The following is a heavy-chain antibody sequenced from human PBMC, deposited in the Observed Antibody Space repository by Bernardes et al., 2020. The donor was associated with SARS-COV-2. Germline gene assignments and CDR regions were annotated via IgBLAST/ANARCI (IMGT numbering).Heavy chain of an antibody. Sequence: PTLVKPTQTLTLTCTFSGFSLSTSGMCVSWIRQPPGKALEWLARIDWDDDKYYSTSLKTRLTISKDTSKNQVVLTMTNMDPVDTATYYCARVTIFGVVKVPDYWGQGTLVTVSS. CDR2: IDWDDDK. D-gene: IGHD3-3*01. J-gene: IGHJ4*02. V-gene: IGHV2-70*11. CDR3: ARVTIFGVVKVPDY. CDR1: GFSLSTSGMC.